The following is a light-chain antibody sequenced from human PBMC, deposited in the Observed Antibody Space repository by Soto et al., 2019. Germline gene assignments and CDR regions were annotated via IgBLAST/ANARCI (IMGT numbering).Light chain of an antibody. V-gene: IGLV4-69*01. Sequence: QLVLTQSPSASASLGASVKLTCTLSSGHSSYAIAWHQQQPDKGPRYLMKLNSDGSHSKGDGIPDRFSGSSSGAERYLTISRLQSEDEADYYCQTWGAGIQLFGGGTKLTVL. J-gene: IGLJ2*01. CDR2: LNSDGSH. CDR1: SGHSSYA. CDR3: QTWGAGIQL.